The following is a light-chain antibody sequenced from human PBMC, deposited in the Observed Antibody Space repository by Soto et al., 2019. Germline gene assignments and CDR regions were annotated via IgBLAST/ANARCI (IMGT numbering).Light chain of an antibody. V-gene: IGKV3-20*01. CDR3: QLYGSSAYT. Sequence: EIVLTQSPGTLSLSPGERATLSCRASQSVSNTYLAWYQQKPGQAPRLLIYGASRRATGIPDRFSGSGSGTDFTLTISRLEPEDFAVYYCQLYGSSAYTFGQGTKLEIK. CDR2: GAS. J-gene: IGKJ2*01. CDR1: QSVSNTY.